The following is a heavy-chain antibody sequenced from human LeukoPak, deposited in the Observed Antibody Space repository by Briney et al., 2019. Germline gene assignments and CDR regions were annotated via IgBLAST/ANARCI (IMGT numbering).Heavy chain of an antibody. J-gene: IGHJ4*02. CDR2: IYRSGRT. D-gene: IGHD1-26*01. CDR1: RGSISTYF. V-gene: IGHV4-4*07. CDR3: GKLGNQWELRLDY. Sequence: SETLSLTCTVSRGSISTYFWSWIRQPAGKGLEWIGHIYRSGRTTYNPSLKRRVTMLLDTSKKQFSLRLIYVTAADNAVYYCGKLGNQWELRLDYSGEGALVTVSS.